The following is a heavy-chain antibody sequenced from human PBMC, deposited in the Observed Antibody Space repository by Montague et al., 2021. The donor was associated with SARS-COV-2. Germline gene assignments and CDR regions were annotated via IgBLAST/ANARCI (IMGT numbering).Heavy chain of an antibody. CDR3: ARLRDGVVPSPILGVGPYYSYYYMDV. V-gene: IGHV4-34*01. D-gene: IGHD3-10*01. J-gene: IGHJ6*03. CDR1: GGSFSTYS. CDR2: IHRGGST. Sequence: SETLSLTCAVHGGSFSTYSWNWIRQPPGKGLEWIGEIHRGGSTNYNPSLKSRVTISADTSKNQFSLKLTSVAAADTAVYYCARLRDGVVPSPILGVGPYYSYYYMDVWGRGTTVTVSS.